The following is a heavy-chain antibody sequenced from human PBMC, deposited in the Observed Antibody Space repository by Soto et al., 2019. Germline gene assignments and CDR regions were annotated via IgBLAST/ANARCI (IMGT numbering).Heavy chain of an antibody. D-gene: IGHD2-2*01. CDR3: VRTFPPAPRVVLSHNWFVP. Sequence: SDTLSLTCTVSGGSLRNFFWSWIRQPPGKGLEWIGHIYSSGKTDYNPSLETRVTMSIDTSMNQISLKLNSVTAADTAVYFCVRTFPPAPRVVLSHNWFVPWGPGTLVTVSS. J-gene: IGHJ5*02. V-gene: IGHV4-59*01. CDR1: GGSLRNFF. CDR2: IYSSGKT.